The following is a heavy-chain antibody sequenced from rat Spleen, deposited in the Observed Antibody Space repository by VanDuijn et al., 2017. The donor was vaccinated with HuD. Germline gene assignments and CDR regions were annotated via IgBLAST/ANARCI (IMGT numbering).Heavy chain of an antibody. D-gene: IGHD1-3*01. V-gene: IGHV5S10*01. CDR3: TIYSDYGNSPFAY. CDR1: GFTFSDYN. J-gene: IGHJ3*01. CDR2: IIYDGSRT. Sequence: EVQLVESGGGLVQPGRSLKLSCAASGFTFSDYNMAWVRQAPKKGLEWVATIIYDGSRTYYRDSVKGRFTLSRDNAKSTLFLQMGSLRSEDTATYYCTIYSDYGNSPFAYWGQGTLVTVSS.